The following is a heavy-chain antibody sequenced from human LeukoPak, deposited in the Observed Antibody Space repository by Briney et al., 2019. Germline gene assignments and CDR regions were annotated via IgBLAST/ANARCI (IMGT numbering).Heavy chain of an antibody. J-gene: IGHJ4*02. CDR2: ISSGGNYR. D-gene: IGHD5-24*01. CDR3: ARGRNAYTFDN. V-gene: IGHV3-21*05. Sequence: GGSLRLSCAASGFVFSNYGMNWVRQAPGKGLEWVSYISSGGNYRYYADSVKGRFTISRDNARNSLYLQMNSLRAEDTAVYYCARGRNAYTFDNWGQGTLVTVSS. CDR1: GFVFSNYG.